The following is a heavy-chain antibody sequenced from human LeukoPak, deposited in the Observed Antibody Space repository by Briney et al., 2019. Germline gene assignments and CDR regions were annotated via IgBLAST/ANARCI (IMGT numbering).Heavy chain of an antibody. J-gene: IGHJ6*02. Sequence: PSETLSLTCAVSGGSISSGGYSWSWIRQPPGKGLEWIGYIYHSGSTNYNPSLKSRVTISVDTSKNQFSLKLSSVTAADTAVYYCARGPSIQLWADPYYYYGMDVWGQGTTVTVSS. CDR3: ARGPSIQLWADPYYYYGMDV. CDR1: GGSISSGGYS. V-gene: IGHV4-30-2*01. CDR2: IYHSGST. D-gene: IGHD5-18*01.